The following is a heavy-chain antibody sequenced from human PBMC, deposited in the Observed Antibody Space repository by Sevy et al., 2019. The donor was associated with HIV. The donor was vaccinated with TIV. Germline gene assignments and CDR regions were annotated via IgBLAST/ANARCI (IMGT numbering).Heavy chain of an antibody. J-gene: IGHJ6*02. V-gene: IGHV1-18*04. CDR1: GYTFNTFG. CDR3: ARDSIPLVQGIIITPYYYGMDV. D-gene: IGHD3-10*01. Sequence: ASVKVSCKTSGYTFNTFGINWVRQAPGQGLQWVGWISAYDGNTKFVQNLQGRVSMTTETSTSTVYMELKNLRSDDTAVYYCARDSIPLVQGIIITPYYYGMDVSGQGTTVTVSS. CDR2: ISAYDGNT.